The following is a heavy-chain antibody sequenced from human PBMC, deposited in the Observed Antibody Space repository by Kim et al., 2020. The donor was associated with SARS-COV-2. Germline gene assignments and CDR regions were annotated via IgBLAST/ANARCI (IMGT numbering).Heavy chain of an antibody. CDR3: AKGANPVIVGTSNPYFFDA. V-gene: IGHV1-2*06. CDR2: INPNSGGT. CDR1: GYTFTGYY. D-gene: IGHD1-26*01. Sequence: ASVKVSCKTSGYTFTGYYLHWVRQAPGQGLEWMGRINPNSGGTIYAPRFQGRVTITRDTSIRTAYMELSSLRSDDTAMYSCAKGANPVIVGTSNPYFFDAWGRGTLVTVSS. J-gene: IGHJ4*02.